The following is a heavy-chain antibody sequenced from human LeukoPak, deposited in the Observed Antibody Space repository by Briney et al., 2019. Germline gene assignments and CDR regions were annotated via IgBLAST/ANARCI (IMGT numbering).Heavy chain of an antibody. D-gene: IGHD2-2*01. CDR2: IYTSGST. Sequence: SETLSLTCAVSGGSISSGSYYWSWIRQPAGKGLEWIGRIYTSGSTNYNPSLKSRVTISVDTSKNQFSLKLSSVTAADTAVYYCARSTVGYCSSTSCYYRVRFDPWGQGTLVTVSS. V-gene: IGHV4-61*02. J-gene: IGHJ5*02. CDR3: ARSTVGYCSSTSCYYRVRFDP. CDR1: GGSISSGSYY.